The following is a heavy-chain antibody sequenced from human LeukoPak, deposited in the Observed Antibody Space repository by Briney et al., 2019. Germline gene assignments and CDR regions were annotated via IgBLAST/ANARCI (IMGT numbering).Heavy chain of an antibody. D-gene: IGHD2-2*01. CDR3: AKDLVYYSSTSCHYYYYGMDV. CDR1: GFTFSSYA. J-gene: IGHJ6*02. V-gene: IGHV3-23*01. CDR2: ISGSGGST. Sequence: GGSLRLSCAASGFTFSSYAVRWVRQAPGKGLEWVSAISGSGGSTYYADSVKGRFTISRDNSKNTLYLQMNSLRAEDTAVYYCAKDLVYYSSTSCHYYYYGMDVWGQGTTVTVSS.